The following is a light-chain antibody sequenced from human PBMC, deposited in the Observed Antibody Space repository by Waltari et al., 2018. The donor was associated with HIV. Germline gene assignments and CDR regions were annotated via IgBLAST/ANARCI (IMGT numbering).Light chain of an antibody. J-gene: IGLJ2*01. V-gene: IGLV3-10*01. Sequence: SYELTQPPSVAVSPGQTARITCTGDALPKKYASWYKQKSGQAPVLVIYEDSKRPSGFPERFSGSNSGTTATLTISGAQVEDEADYYCYSTDNSGHHRVFGTGTKLTVL. CDR3: YSTDNSGHHRV. CDR1: ALPKKY. CDR2: EDS.